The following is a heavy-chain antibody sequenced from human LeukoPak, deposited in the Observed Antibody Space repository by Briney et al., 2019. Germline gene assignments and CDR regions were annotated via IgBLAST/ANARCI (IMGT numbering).Heavy chain of an antibody. CDR2: IYTSGST. CDR3: ARDYYDSSGYYYVWGYFDY. CDR1: GGSISSYY. V-gene: IGHV4-4*07. Sequence: SETLSLTCTVSGGSISSYYWSWIRQPAGKGLEWIGRIYTSGSTNYNPSLKSRVTMSVDTSKNQFSLKLSSVTAADTAVYYCARDYYDSSGYYYVWGYFDYWGQGTLVTVSS. D-gene: IGHD3-22*01. J-gene: IGHJ4*02.